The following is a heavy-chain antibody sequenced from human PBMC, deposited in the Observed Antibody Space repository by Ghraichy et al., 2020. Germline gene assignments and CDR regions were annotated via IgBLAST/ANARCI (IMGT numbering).Heavy chain of an antibody. Sequence: SLRLSCAASGFTFSSYWMSWVRQAPGKGLEWVANIKQDGSEKYYVDSVKGRFTISRDNAKNSLYLQMNSLRAEDTAVYYCARDPLPPLDGGNDYWGQGTLVTVSS. CDR2: IKQDGSEK. CDR1: GFTFSSYW. CDR3: ARDPLPPLDGGNDY. J-gene: IGHJ4*02. V-gene: IGHV3-7*01. D-gene: IGHD4-23*01.